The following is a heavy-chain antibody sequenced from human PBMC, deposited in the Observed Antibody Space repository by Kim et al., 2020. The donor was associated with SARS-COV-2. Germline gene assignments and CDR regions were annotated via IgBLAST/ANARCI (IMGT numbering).Heavy chain of an antibody. J-gene: IGHJ4*02. Sequence: GGSLRLSCVASGFTFNTSPMGWVRQAPGEGLEWVSRISWDGARTYYADSVKGRVTMSSDKSKNTGYLHMDSLRVEDTAGYYCAKGGSNSGFDYWGQGAQVTVSS. D-gene: IGHD3-16*01. V-gene: IGHV3-23*01. CDR1: GFTFNTSP. CDR2: ISWDGART. CDR3: AKGGSNSGFDY.